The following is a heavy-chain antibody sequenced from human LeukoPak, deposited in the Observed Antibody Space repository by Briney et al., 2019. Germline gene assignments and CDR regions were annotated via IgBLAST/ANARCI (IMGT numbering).Heavy chain of an antibody. J-gene: IGHJ4*02. D-gene: IGHD4-17*01. CDR1: GFTISSDY. Sequence: GGSLRLSCAASGFTISSDYMSWGRQTPGKGLEWVAKINPDGSGIAYGDSVKGRFSISRDNAKNSLYLQMNSLRADDTAIYYCARDPAYGALDYWGQGILVTVSS. V-gene: IGHV3-7*01. CDR2: INPDGSGI. CDR3: ARDPAYGALDY.